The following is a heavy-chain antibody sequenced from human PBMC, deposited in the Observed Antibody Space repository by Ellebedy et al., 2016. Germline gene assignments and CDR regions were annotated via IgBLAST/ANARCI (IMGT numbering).Heavy chain of an antibody. Sequence: SETLSLTCTVSGGSISSYYWSWIRQPPGKGLEWIGYIYYSGSTNYNPSLKSRVTISVDTSKNQFSLKLSSVTAADTAVYYCARGLPNSGSYPSYWYFDLWGRGTLVTVSS. V-gene: IGHV4-59*01. CDR2: IYYSGST. J-gene: IGHJ2*01. CDR3: ARGLPNSGSYPSYWYFDL. D-gene: IGHD1-26*01. CDR1: GGSISSYY.